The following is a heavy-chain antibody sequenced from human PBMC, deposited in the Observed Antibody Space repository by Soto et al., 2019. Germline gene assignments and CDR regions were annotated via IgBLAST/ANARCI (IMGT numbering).Heavy chain of an antibody. Sequence: VASVKVSCKASGGTFSSYAISWVRQAPGQGLEWMGGIIPIFGTANYAQKFQGRVTITADESTSTAYMELSSLRSEDTAVYYCASFSFNVVVPAASGWFDPWGQGTLVTVSS. D-gene: IGHD2-2*01. J-gene: IGHJ5*02. CDR2: IIPIFGTA. CDR1: GGTFSSYA. CDR3: ASFSFNVVVPAASGWFDP. V-gene: IGHV1-69*13.